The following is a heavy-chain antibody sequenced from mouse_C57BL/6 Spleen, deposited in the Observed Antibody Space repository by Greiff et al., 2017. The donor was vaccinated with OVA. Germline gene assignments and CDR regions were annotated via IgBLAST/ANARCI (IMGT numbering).Heavy chain of an antibody. V-gene: IGHV5-6*01. Sequence: EVMLVESGGDLVKPGGSLKLSCAASGFTFSSYGMSWVRQTPDKRLEWVATISSGGSYTYYPDSVKGRFTISRDNAKNTLYLQMSSLKSEDTAMYYCARQYYGYFDYWGQGTTLTVSS. CDR2: ISSGGSYT. CDR3: ARQYYGYFDY. D-gene: IGHD1-1*02. J-gene: IGHJ2*01. CDR1: GFTFSSYG.